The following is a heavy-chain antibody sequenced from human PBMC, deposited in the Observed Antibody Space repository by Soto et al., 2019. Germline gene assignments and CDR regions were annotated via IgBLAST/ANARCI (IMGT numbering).Heavy chain of an antibody. D-gene: IGHD3-9*01. J-gene: IGHJ3*02. CDR2: IFYSGTT. CDR1: GGSISSGGYY. V-gene: IGHV4-31*03. CDR3: ARALILTGYYIHDAFDI. Sequence: SETLSLTCTVSGGSISSGGYYWSWIRQHPGKGLEWIGYIFYSGTTYYNPSLKSRVTISVDTSKNQFSLKLSSVTAADTAVYYCARALILTGYYIHDAFDIWGQGTMVT.